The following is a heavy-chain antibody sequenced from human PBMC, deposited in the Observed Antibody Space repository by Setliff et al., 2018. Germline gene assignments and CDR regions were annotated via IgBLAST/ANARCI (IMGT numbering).Heavy chain of an antibody. CDR2: MNPNSGKT. CDR1: GYPFISYD. J-gene: IGHJ4*02. Sequence: GASVKVSCKASGYPFISYDINWVRQAPGQGLEWMGWMNPNSGKTGYAQKFQGRVIMTRDTSISTAYLELNTLRSDDTAVYYCARERYFDYWGQGTLVTVSS. V-gene: IGHV1-8*02. CDR3: ARERYFDY.